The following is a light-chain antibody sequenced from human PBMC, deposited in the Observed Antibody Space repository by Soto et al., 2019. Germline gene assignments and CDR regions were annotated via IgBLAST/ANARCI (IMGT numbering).Light chain of an antibody. Sequence: DIQMTQSPSILSASVGDRVAITCRASESISNWLAWYQQKPGKAPKVLIYDASRLQRGVPERFSGSGSGTEFSLTISSLQADDIATYYGQQYKSYSYTFGQGTNLEI. J-gene: IGKJ2*01. CDR3: QQYKSYSYT. V-gene: IGKV1-5*01. CDR2: DAS. CDR1: ESISNW.